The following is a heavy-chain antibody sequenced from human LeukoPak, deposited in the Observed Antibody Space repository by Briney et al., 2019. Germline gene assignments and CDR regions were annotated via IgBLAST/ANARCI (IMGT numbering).Heavy chain of an antibody. CDR1: GFTFSSYW. D-gene: IGHD1-7*01. Sequence: GGSLRLSCAASGFTFSSYWMSWVRQAPGKGLEWVANIKQDGSEKYYVDSVKGRFTISRDNAKNSLYLQMNSLRAEDTAVYYCARIAGTTDDAFDIWGQGTMVTVSS. V-gene: IGHV3-7*01. J-gene: IGHJ3*02. CDR3: ARIAGTTDDAFDI. CDR2: IKQDGSEK.